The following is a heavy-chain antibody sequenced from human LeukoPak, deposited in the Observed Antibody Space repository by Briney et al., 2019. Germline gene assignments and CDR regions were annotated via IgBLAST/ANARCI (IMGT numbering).Heavy chain of an antibody. V-gene: IGHV4-59*01. CDR3: ARVRSSWYWFDP. D-gene: IGHD6-13*01. Sequence: SETLSLTCTVSGGSISSYYWSWIRQPPGKGLEWIGCIYYSGSTNYNPSLKSRVTISVDTSKNQFSLKLSSVTAADTAVYYCARVRSSWYWFDPWGQGTLVTVSS. CDR2: IYYSGST. CDR1: GGSISSYY. J-gene: IGHJ5*02.